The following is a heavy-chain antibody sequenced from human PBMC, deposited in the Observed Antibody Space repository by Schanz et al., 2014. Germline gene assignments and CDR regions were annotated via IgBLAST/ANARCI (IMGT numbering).Heavy chain of an antibody. CDR3: ARAKRFGDMDV. CDR2: ISPYNGNT. J-gene: IGHJ6*04. CDR1: GYTFSSYG. Sequence: QVQLVQSGAEVKKPGASVKVSCKTSGYTFSSYGITWVRQAPGQGLEWMGWISPYNGNTNYAPKVQGRVTVTTDTSTSTVYMELRSLTSDDTAVYYCARAKRFGDMDVWGKGTTVTVSS. D-gene: IGHD3-10*01. V-gene: IGHV1-18*01.